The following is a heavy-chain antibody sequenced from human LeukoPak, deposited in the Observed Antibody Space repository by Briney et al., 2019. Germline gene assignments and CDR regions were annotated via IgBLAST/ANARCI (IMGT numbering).Heavy chain of an antibody. CDR1: GFTFSSYA. D-gene: IGHD3-10*01. J-gene: IGHJ6*02. CDR3: AGEGGLWFGESLGMDV. CDR2: ISYDGSNK. V-gene: IGHV3-30*04. Sequence: PGRSLRLSCAASGFTFSSYAMHWVRQAPGKGLEWVAVISYDGSNKYYADSVKGRFTISRDNSKNTLYLQMNSLRAEDTAVYYCAGEGGLWFGESLGMDVWGQGTTVTVSS.